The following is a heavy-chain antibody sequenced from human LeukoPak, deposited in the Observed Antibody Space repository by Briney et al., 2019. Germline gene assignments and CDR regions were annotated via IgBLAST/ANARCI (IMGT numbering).Heavy chain of an antibody. CDR2: ISYDGSNK. D-gene: IGHD3-22*01. CDR3: AKDDSWAGDRYFDY. CDR1: GFTFSSYG. V-gene: IGHV3-30*18. J-gene: IGHJ4*02. Sequence: PGRSLRLSCAASGFTFSSYGMHGVRQAPGKGLEWVAVISYDGSNKYYADSVKGRFTISRDNSKNTLYLQMNSLRAEDTAVYYCAKDDSWAGDRYFDYWGQGTLVTVSS.